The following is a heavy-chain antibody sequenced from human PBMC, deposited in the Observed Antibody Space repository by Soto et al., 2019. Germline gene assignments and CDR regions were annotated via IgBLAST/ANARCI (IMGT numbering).Heavy chain of an antibody. D-gene: IGHD3-9*01. CDR3: AKSHFDILTGHPVVGFDC. J-gene: IGHJ4*02. CDR2: ISGSGGST. V-gene: IGHV3-23*01. CDR1: GFTFSSYA. Sequence: EVQLLESGGGLVQPGGSLRLSCAASGFTFSSYAMSWVRQAPGKGLEWVSAISGSGGSTYYADSVKGRFTISRDNSKNTLYLQRSSLRAEDTAVYYCAKSHFDILTGHPVVGFDCWGQGTLVTVSS.